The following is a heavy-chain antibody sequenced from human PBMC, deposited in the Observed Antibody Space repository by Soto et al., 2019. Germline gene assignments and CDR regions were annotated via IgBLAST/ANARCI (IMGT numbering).Heavy chain of an antibody. V-gene: IGHV1-18*01. Sequence: ASVKVSCKASGYTFTSYDMHWMRQAPGQRLERMGWISAYNGNTNYAQKLQGRVTMTTDTSTSTAYMELRSLRSDDTAVYFCARGGKYCTNGVCSIYGMDALGQVNTITFSS. CDR3: ARGGKYCTNGVCSIYGMDA. D-gene: IGHD2-8*01. CDR1: GYTFTSYD. J-gene: IGHJ6*02. CDR2: ISAYNGNT.